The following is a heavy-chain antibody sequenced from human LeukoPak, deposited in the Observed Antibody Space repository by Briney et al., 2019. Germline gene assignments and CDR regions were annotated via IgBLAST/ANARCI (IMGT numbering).Heavy chain of an antibody. V-gene: IGHV4-59*08. CDR1: SGSISSYY. J-gene: IGHJ4*02. D-gene: IGHD3-10*01. CDR3: AILTLWFGELFDY. Sequence: SETLSLTCSVSSGSISSYYWSWIRQAPGKGLEWIGFIHYTGNTNYNPSLRNRATIFLDASKNQFSLKLSSVTAADTAVYYCAILTLWFGELFDYWGQGTLVTVSS. CDR2: IHYTGNT.